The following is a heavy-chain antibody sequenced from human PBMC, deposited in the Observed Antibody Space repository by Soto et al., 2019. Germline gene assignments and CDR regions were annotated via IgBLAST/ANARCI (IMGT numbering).Heavy chain of an antibody. J-gene: IGHJ5*02. CDR2: TYWDDDK. CDR1: GFSLTTRGVA. D-gene: IGHD4-17*01. V-gene: IGHV2-5*02. Sequence: QITLKESGPTLVKPTQTLTLTCTFSGFSLTTRGVAVGWIRQPPGKALEWLALTYWDDDKRYSPSLKSRLSITKDNYKNQVVLTMTTMDHADTATYFCAHRTTTVTWWFHPWGQGTLVTVSS. CDR3: AHRTTTVTWWFHP.